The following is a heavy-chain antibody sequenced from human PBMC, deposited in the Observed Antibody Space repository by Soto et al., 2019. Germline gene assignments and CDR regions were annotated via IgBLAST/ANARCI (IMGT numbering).Heavy chain of an antibody. V-gene: IGHV1-18*04. CDR2: ISAYNGNT. CDR3: ALVVVAATGTLLFDY. Sequence: RASVKVSCKASGYTFTSYGISWVRQAPGQGLERMGWISAYNGNTNYAQKLQDRVTMTTDTSTSTAYMELRSLRSDDTAVYYCALVVVAATGTLLFDYWGQGTLVTVSS. J-gene: IGHJ4*02. CDR1: GYTFTSYG. D-gene: IGHD2-15*01.